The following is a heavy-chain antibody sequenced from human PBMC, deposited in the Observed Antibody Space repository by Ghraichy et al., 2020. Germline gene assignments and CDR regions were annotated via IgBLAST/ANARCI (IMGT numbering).Heavy chain of an antibody. D-gene: IGHD3-10*01. V-gene: IGHV3-30*04. J-gene: IGHJ4*02. CDR2: ISYDGSNK. Sequence: GGSLRLSCAASGFTFSSYAMHWVRQAPGKGLEWVTVISYDGSNKYYADSVKGRFTISRDNSKNTLYLQMNSLRAEDTAVYYCARGTLWFGELWDYFDYWGQGTLVTVSS. CDR1: GFTFSSYA. CDR3: ARGTLWFGELWDYFDY.